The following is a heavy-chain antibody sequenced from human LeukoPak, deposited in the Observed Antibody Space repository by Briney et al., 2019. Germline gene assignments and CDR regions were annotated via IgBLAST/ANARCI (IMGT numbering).Heavy chain of an antibody. D-gene: IGHD3-22*01. Sequence: GGSPRLSCAASGFTFSSYAMSWVRQAPGKGLEWVSEISGSGKSAYYADSVKGRFTISRDNSENTLYLQMNSLRAEDTAVYYCAKAKGALVVITNYDYWGQGTLVTVSS. CDR1: GFTFSSYA. CDR2: ISGSGKSA. V-gene: IGHV3-23*01. CDR3: AKAKGALVVITNYDY. J-gene: IGHJ4*02.